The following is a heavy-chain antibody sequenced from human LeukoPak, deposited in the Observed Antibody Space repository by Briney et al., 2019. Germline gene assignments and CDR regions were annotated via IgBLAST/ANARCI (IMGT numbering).Heavy chain of an antibody. Sequence: SQTLSLTCAISGDSVSSISVAWNWIRQSPSRGLEWLGRTYYRSKWYNEYAVSVKGRININPDPSKNQFSLQLNSVTPEDTAVYYCALARSEYHYGMDVWGQGSTVTVSS. CDR3: ALARSEYHYGMDV. CDR1: GDSVSSISVA. CDR2: TYYRSKWYN. V-gene: IGHV6-1*01. J-gene: IGHJ6*02.